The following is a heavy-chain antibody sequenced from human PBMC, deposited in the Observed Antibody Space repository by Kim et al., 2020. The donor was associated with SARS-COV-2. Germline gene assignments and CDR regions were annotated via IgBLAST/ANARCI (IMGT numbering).Heavy chain of an antibody. CDR3: ARKVGMIRYFDF. D-gene: IGHD1-26*01. J-gene: IGHJ2*01. V-gene: IGHV4-4*02. CDR2: IHHSGST. CDR1: GFSITSNNW. Sequence: SETLSLTCAVSGFSITSNNWWSWVRQPPGEGLEWIGDIHHSGSTNYNPSVKSRVTISLDKSKNQFSLNLDSLTAADTAVYHCARKVGMIRYFDFWGRGTLVNVSS.